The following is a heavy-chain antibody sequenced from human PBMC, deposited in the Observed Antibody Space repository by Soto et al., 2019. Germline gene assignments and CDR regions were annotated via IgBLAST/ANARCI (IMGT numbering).Heavy chain of an antibody. CDR1: GYTFISYA. J-gene: IGHJ6*04. Sequence: QVQLVQSGPEVKEPGASVKVSCKTSGYTFISYAISWVRQAPGQGLEWLGRIRPYDGNTDFGQNFQGRVLMTRDTSTNTAYMELRRPGSDDPAVSYCARDIFTRFQWGRPTPQNSYYSMEVWGDGTTVSVPS. D-gene: IGHD1-26*01. CDR3: ARDIFTRFQWGRPTPQNSYYSMEV. V-gene: IGHV1-18*01. CDR2: IRPYDGNT.